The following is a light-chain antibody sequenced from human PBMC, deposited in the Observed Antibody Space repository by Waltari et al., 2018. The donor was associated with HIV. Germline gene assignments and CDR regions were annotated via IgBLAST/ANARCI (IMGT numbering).Light chain of an antibody. CDR1: RSNIGPGYF. CDR3: QSYDSSLRASV. CDR2: SDI. J-gene: IGLJ2*01. Sequence: QSALTQPPSVSGAPGQRVTISCTGHRSNIGPGYFVHWYQYLPGTAPKLLVYSDINRPSGVPDRFSGSKSGTSASLVITRLQAEDEADYYCQSYDSSLRASVFGGGTKLTVL. V-gene: IGLV1-40*01.